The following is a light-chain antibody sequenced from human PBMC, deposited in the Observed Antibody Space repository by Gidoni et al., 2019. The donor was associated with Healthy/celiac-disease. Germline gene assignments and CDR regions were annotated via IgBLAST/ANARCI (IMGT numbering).Light chain of an antibody. V-gene: IGKV3-11*01. J-gene: IGKJ1*01. CDR3: QQRSNWPRT. CDR2: DAS. Sequence: ELVLTHSPATLPLSPGERATRSCRASQSVSSYLAWYQQKPGQAPRLLIYDASNRATGIPARFSGSGSGTDFTLTISSLEPEDFAVYYCQQRSNWPRTFGQGTKVEIK. CDR1: QSVSSY.